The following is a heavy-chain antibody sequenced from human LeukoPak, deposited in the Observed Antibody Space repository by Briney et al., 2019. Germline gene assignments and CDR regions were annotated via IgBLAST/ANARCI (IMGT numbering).Heavy chain of an antibody. Sequence: SETLSLTCTVSGGSISSSSYYWGWIRQPPGKGLEWIGSIYYSGSTYYNPSLKSRVTISVDTSKNQFSLKLSSVTAADTAVYYCARNPRVYFRPNWFDPWGQGTLVTVSS. D-gene: IGHD2/OR15-2a*01. CDR3: ARNPRVYFRPNWFDP. J-gene: IGHJ5*02. CDR1: GGSISSSSYY. CDR2: IYYSGST. V-gene: IGHV4-39*07.